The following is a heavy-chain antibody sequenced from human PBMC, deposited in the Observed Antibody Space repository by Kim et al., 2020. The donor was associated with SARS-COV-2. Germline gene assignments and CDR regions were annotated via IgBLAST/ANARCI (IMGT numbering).Heavy chain of an antibody. D-gene: IGHD4-17*01. Sequence: PSLHTRLTISVDTSKTQFSLKLTSVTAADTAVYYCARVGRLPGEHEYFQHWGQGTLVTVSS. CDR3: ARVGRLPGEHEYFQH. V-gene: IGHV4-59*01. J-gene: IGHJ1*01.